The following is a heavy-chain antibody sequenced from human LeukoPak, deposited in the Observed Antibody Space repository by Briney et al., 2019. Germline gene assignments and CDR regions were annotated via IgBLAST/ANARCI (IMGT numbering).Heavy chain of an antibody. CDR3: AKDRGGPIAVAGTAPFDY. D-gene: IGHD6-19*01. CDR1: GFTFSSYA. Sequence: GGSLRLSCAASGFTFSSYAMSWVRQAPGKGLEWVSAISGSGGSTYYADSVKGRFTISGDNSKNTLYLQMNSLGAEDTAVYYCAKDRGGPIAVAGTAPFDYWGQGTLVTVSS. J-gene: IGHJ4*02. V-gene: IGHV3-23*01. CDR2: ISGSGGST.